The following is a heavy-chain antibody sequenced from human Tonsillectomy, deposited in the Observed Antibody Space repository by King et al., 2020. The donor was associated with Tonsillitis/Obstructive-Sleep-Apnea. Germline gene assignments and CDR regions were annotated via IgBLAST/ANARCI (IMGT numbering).Heavy chain of an antibody. CDR2: IKSEIDGGTT. Sequence: VQLVESGGGLVKAGGSLRLSCAASGFTFSNAWKSWVRQAPGKGLEWLGRIKSEIDGGTTDYAAPVKGRFTISRDDSKDTVYLQMNSLKTEDTAVYYCTTDRIKALVLVYYYYMDVWGKGTTVTVSS. D-gene: IGHD6-6*01. J-gene: IGHJ6*03. V-gene: IGHV3-15*01. CDR1: GFTFSNAW. CDR3: TTDRIKALVLVYYYYMDV.